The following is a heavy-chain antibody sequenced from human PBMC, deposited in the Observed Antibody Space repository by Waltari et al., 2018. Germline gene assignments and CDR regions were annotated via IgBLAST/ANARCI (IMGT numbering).Heavy chain of an antibody. Sequence: QVQLQESGPGLVKPSQTLSLTCTVSGGSISSGSYYWSWLRQPAGKGLEWIGRIYTSGSTNYNPSLKSRVTISVDTSKNQFSLKLSSVTAADTAVYYCARDFGYSSGLVYAFDIWGQGTMVTVSS. D-gene: IGHD6-19*01. CDR3: ARDFGYSSGLVYAFDI. J-gene: IGHJ3*02. V-gene: IGHV4-61*02. CDR2: IYTSGST. CDR1: GGSISSGSYY.